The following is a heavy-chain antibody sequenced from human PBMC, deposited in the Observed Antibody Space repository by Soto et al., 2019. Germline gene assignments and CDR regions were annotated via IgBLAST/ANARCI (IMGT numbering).Heavy chain of an antibody. CDR1: GGSISSYY. J-gene: IGHJ4*02. Sequence: SETLSLTCTVSGGSISSYYWSWIRQPPGKGLEWIGYIYYSGSTNYNPSLKSRVTISVDTSKNQFSLKLSSVTAADTAVYYCARGYYYDSSGYYSFGFDYWGQGTLVTVSS. D-gene: IGHD3-22*01. CDR3: ARGYYYDSSGYYSFGFDY. CDR2: IYYSGST. V-gene: IGHV4-59*12.